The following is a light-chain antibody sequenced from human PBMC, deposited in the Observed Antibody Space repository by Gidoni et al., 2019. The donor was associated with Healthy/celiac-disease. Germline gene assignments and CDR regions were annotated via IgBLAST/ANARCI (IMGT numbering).Light chain of an antibody. CDR3: QKYNSYYT. CDR1: QSISSW. CDR2: KAS. J-gene: IGKJ2*01. Sequence: DIQITQSPSTLSASVGDRVTITCRASQSISSWLAWYQPKPGQAPKLLIYKASSLESGVPSRFSGRGSGTEFTLTISSLQPDDFATYYCQKYNSYYTFGQGTKLEIK. V-gene: IGKV1-5*03.